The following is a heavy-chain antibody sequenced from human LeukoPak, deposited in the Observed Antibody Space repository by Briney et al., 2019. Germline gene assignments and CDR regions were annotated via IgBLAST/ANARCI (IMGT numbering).Heavy chain of an antibody. CDR3: ARSPTSYHYSDY. CDR2: ISGYNGNT. Sequence: ASVKVSCKASGYTFTSYGISWVRQAPGQGLEWMGWISGYNGNTNYAQRLQGRVSMTTDRSTSTAYMELRSLRSDDTAVYYCARSPTSYHYSDYWGQGTLVTVSS. CDR1: GYTFTSYG. J-gene: IGHJ4*02. D-gene: IGHD2-2*01. V-gene: IGHV1-18*01.